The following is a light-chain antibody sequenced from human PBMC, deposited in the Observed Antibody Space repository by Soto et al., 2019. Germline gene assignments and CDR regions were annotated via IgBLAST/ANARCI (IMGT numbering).Light chain of an antibody. V-gene: IGKV3D-15*02. CDR3: QQFSSYPLT. J-gene: IGKJ4*01. CDR1: QIIANN. Sequence: EIVMMQSPATLSVSPGERATLSCRASQIIANNLAWYQQKPGQAPRLLIYGASSRATGIPDRFSGSGSGTDFTLTISRLEPEDFAVYYCQQFSSYPLTFGGGTKVDIK. CDR2: GAS.